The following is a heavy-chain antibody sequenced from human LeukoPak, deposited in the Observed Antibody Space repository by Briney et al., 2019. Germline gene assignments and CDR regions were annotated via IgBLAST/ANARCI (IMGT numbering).Heavy chain of an antibody. V-gene: IGHV4-30-4*01. CDR1: GGSISSGDYY. D-gene: IGHD3-10*01. Sequence: SETLSLTCTVSGGSISSGDYYWSWTRQPPGKGLEWIGYIYYSGSTYYNPSLKSRVTISVDTSKNQFSLKLSSVTAADTAVYYCARGGVWFGEPINWFDPWGQGTLVTVSS. J-gene: IGHJ5*02. CDR2: IYYSGST. CDR3: ARGGVWFGEPINWFDP.